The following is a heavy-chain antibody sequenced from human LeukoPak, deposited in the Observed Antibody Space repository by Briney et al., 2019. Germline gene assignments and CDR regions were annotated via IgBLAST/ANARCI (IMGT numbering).Heavy chain of an antibody. V-gene: IGHV3-7*01. J-gene: IGHJ3*02. CDR3: ARQIGWRDAFDI. Sequence: GGSLRLSCAASGFTFSSYSMSWVRQAPGKGLEWVASIKQDGSEKYYVDSVKGRFTTSRDNAKNSLYLQMNSLRAEDTAVCYCARQIGWRDAFDIWGQGTMVTVSS. CDR2: IKQDGSEK. CDR1: GFTFSSYS. D-gene: IGHD6-19*01.